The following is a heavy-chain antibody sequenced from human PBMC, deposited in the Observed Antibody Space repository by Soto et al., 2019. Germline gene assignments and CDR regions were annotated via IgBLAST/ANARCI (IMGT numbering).Heavy chain of an antibody. J-gene: IGHJ3*02. CDR2: IYPGDSDT. Sequence: EVQLVQSGAEVKKPGESLKISCKGSGYSFTSYWIGWVRQMPGKGLEWMGIIYPGDSDTRYSPSFQGQVTISADKSISTAYLQWSSLKASDTAMYYCARQGYCSGGSCYSIEPFDIWGQGTMVTVSS. CDR1: GYSFTSYW. V-gene: IGHV5-51*01. D-gene: IGHD2-15*01. CDR3: ARQGYCSGGSCYSIEPFDI.